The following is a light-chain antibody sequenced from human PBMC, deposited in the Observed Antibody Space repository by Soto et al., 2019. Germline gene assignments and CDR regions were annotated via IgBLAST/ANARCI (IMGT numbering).Light chain of an antibody. J-gene: IGKJ1*01. CDR2: GAS. Sequence: IVMAHSPFTLSVSAGERATLSFRAGQSVSSNLAWYQQKPGQAPRPLIYGASTRATGIPARFSGSGSGTEFTLTISSLQSEDFAVYYCQQYNNWPRTFGQGTKVDIK. CDR3: QQYNNWPRT. CDR1: QSVSSN. V-gene: IGKV3-15*01.